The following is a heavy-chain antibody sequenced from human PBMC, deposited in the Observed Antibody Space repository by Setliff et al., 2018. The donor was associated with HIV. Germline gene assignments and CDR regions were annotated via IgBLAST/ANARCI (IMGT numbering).Heavy chain of an antibody. CDR2: IYHSGST. CDR1: GYSISSGYY. V-gene: IGHV4-38-2*01. D-gene: IGHD1-26*01. J-gene: IGHJ4*02. Sequence: SETLSLTCAVSGYSISSGYYWGWIRQPPGKGLEWIGSIYHSGSTYYNPSLKSRVTISVDTSKNQLSLKLSSVTAADTAVYYCARGTFSGPDYWGQGTLVTVSS. CDR3: ARGTFSGPDY.